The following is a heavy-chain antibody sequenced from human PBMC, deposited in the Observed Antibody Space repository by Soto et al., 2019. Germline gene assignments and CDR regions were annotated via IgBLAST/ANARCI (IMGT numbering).Heavy chain of an antibody. Sequence: EVQLLESGGGLLQPGESLRLSCAASGFTFSNCAMNWVRQAPGKGLEWVSTISGSGAGTYYADSVKGRFTISRDNSKNTLYLQMNSLRVEDTAIYYCANAPTRMTTVLDNWGQGTLVTVSS. J-gene: IGHJ4*02. CDR3: ANAPTRMTTVLDN. CDR1: GFTFSNCA. D-gene: IGHD4-17*01. CDR2: ISGSGAGT. V-gene: IGHV3-23*01.